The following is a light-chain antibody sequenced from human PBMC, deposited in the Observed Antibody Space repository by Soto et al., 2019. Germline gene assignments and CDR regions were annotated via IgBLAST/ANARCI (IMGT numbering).Light chain of an antibody. V-gene: IGLV2-14*03. CDR3: SSYTRRSTLV. J-gene: IGLJ2*01. Sequence: QSALTQPASVSGSPGQSITISCTGTSSDVGSYNYVSWYQHHPGKAPKLMIYDVSNRPSGVSNRFSGSKSGNMASLTISGLQAEDEADYYCSSYTRRSTLVFGGGTKLTVL. CDR2: DVS. CDR1: SSDVGSYNY.